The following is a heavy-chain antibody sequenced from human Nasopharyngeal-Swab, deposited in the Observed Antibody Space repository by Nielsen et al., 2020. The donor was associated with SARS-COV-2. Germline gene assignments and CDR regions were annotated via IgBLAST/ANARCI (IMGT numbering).Heavy chain of an antibody. J-gene: IGHJ1*01. CDR2: IYPGDSDT. V-gene: IGHV5-51*01. Sequence: GESLKISCKGSGYSFTSYWIGWVRQMPGKGLEWMGIIYPGDSDTRYSPSFQGRVTISADKSISTAYLQWSSLKASDTAMYYCARTYYYDSSGPEYFQHWGQGTLVTVSS. CDR3: ARTYYYDSSGPEYFQH. CDR1: GYSFTSYW. D-gene: IGHD3-22*01.